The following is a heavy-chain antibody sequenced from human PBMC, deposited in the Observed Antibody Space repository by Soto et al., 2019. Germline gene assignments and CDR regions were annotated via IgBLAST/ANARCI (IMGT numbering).Heavy chain of an antibody. D-gene: IGHD6-13*01. J-gene: IGHJ6*02. Sequence: QVQLVESGGGVVQPGRSLRLSCAASGFTFNNYGMHWVRQAPGKGLEWLAVIWNDGSNNYYANSVKGRFTISRDNSKNTLYLQMTRLRAEDKVVYYCARRQIPPPTRGAANARGGMDVWGQGTTVTVSS. CDR2: IWNDGSNN. CDR3: ARRQIPPPTRGAANARGGMDV. CDR1: GFTFNNYG. V-gene: IGHV3-33*01.